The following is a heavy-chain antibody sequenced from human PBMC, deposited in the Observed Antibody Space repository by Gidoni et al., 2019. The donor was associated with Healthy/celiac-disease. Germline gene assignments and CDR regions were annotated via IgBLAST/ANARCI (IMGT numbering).Heavy chain of an antibody. Sequence: EVQLVESGGGLVKPGGSLRLSCAASGFTFSNAWMTWVRQAPGKGLEWVGRIKSKTDGGTTDYAAPVKGRFTISRDDSKNTLDLKMNSLKTEDTAVYYCTAYVDTAMVLAVDYYYYMDVWGKGTTVTVSS. CDR3: TAYVDTAMVLAVDYYYYMDV. CDR2: IKSKTDGGTT. V-gene: IGHV3-15*07. J-gene: IGHJ6*03. CDR1: GFTFSNAW. D-gene: IGHD5-18*01.